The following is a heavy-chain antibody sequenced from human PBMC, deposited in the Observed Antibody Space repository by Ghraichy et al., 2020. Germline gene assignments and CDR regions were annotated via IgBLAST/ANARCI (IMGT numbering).Heavy chain of an antibody. CDR2: ISSTSNTI. CDR3: ARGRNYFDY. V-gene: IGHV3-11*04. CDR1: GFTFSDSY. Sequence: GGSLRLSCVASGFTFSDSYITWIRQAPGKGLEWFSYISSTSNTIHYADSVEGRFTISRDNAKHSLYLQMNSLSAEDTAVYYCARGRNYFDYWGQGTLVTVSS. J-gene: IGHJ4*02.